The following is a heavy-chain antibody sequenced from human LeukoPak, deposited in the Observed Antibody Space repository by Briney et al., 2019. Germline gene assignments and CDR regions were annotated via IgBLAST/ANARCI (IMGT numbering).Heavy chain of an antibody. J-gene: IGHJ6*02. CDR3: AKDRKQQLVPYYYYGMDV. CDR1: GFTFDDYA. Sequence: AGGSLRLSCAASGFTFDDYAMHWVRQAPGKGLEWVSGISWNSGSIGYADSVKGRFTISRDNAKNSLYLQMNSLRTEDTALYYCAKDRKQQLVPYYYYGMDVWGQGTTVTVSS. CDR2: ISWNSGSI. D-gene: IGHD6-13*01. V-gene: IGHV3-9*01.